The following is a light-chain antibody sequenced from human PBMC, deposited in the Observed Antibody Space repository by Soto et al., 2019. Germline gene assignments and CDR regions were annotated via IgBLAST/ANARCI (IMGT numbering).Light chain of an antibody. CDR1: SSNIGGNS. Sequence: QSVMTQPPSVSAAPGQRVTISCSGSSSNIGGNSVSWYQQLPGTAPKLLIYDDDKRPSGIPDRFSGSKSDTSTTLGITGFQTGDEADYYCGSWDSSLSAYGLGTGTKVTVL. CDR3: GSWDSSLSAYG. CDR2: DDD. J-gene: IGLJ1*01. V-gene: IGLV1-51*01.